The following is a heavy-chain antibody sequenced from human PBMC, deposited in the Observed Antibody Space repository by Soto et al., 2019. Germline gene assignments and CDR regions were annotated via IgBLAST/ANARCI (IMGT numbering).Heavy chain of an antibody. CDR2: INAGNGNT. D-gene: IGHD3-3*01. J-gene: IGHJ1*01. Sequence: ASVKVSCKASGYTFTSYAMHWVRQAPGQKLEWMGWINAGNGNTKYSQKFQGRVTITRDTSASTAYMELSSLRSEDTAGYYCARVMGWSVGASAEYFQHWGQGTLVTVSS. V-gene: IGHV1-3*01. CDR1: GYTFTSYA. CDR3: ARVMGWSVGASAEYFQH.